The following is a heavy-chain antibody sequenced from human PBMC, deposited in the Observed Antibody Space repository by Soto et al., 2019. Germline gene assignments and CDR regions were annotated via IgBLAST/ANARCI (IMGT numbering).Heavy chain of an antibody. CDR2: IYHSGST. Sequence: SETLSLTCIVSGGSVSSSNWWSWVRQPPGKGLEWIGEIYHSGSTTYNPSLKSRATISVDKSENQFSLRLKSVTAADTAVYYCASVGSDYDNSGYYLPRGPGTLVTVSS. CDR3: ASVGSDYDNSGYYLP. CDR1: GGSVSSSNW. D-gene: IGHD3-22*01. V-gene: IGHV4-4*02. J-gene: IGHJ5*02.